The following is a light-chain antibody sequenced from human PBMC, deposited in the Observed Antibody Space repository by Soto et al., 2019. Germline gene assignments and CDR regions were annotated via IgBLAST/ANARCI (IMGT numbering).Light chain of an antibody. CDR2: DDS. CDR3: QVWDSSSDHVV. Sequence: SYELTQPPSVSVATGQTATIICGGNNVGSKGVHWYQQRPGQAPVLVLYDDSDRPSGIPERFSGSNSGNTATLTISRVEAGDEADYYCQVWDSSSDHVVFGGGTKLTVL. CDR1: NVGSKG. V-gene: IGLV3-21*02. J-gene: IGLJ2*01.